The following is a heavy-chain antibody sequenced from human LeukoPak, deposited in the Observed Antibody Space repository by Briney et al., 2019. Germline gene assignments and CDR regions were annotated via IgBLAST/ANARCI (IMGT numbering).Heavy chain of an antibody. V-gene: IGHV3-15*01. Sequence: GGSLRLSCAASGFTFSNAWMSWVRQAPGKGLEWVGRIKSKTDGGTTDYAAPVKGRFTISRDDSKNTLYLQMNSLKTEDTAVYYCTTGMGVTIFGVVITYGMDVWGQGTTVTVS. D-gene: IGHD3-3*01. CDR2: IKSKTDGGTT. CDR3: TTGMGVTIFGVVITYGMDV. J-gene: IGHJ6*02. CDR1: GFTFSNAW.